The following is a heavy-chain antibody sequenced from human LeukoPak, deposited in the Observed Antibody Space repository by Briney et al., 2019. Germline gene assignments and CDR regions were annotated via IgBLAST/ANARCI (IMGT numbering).Heavy chain of an antibody. CDR3: ARDWDYYDSSGYSY. D-gene: IGHD3-22*01. Sequence: ASVKVSCXASGGTFSSYAISWVRQAPGQGLAWMGRIIPIFGTANYAQKFQGRVTITTDESTSTAYMELSSLRSEDTAVYYCARDWDYYDSSGYSYWGQGTLVTVSS. J-gene: IGHJ4*02. CDR1: GGTFSSYA. CDR2: IIPIFGTA. V-gene: IGHV1-69*05.